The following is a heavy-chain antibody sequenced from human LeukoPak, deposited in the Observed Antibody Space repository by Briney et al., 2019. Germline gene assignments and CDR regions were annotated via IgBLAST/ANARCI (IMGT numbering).Heavy chain of an antibody. J-gene: IGHJ6*02. D-gene: IGHD3-22*01. V-gene: IGHV4-30-2*02. CDR1: GGSISSGGYS. CDR2: INHSGST. Sequence: PSQTLSLTCAVSGGSISSGGYSWSWIRQPPGKGLEWIGEINHSGSTNYNPSLKSRVTISVDTSKNQFSLKLSSVTAADTAVYYCARIYDSSGYYYYYGMDVWGQGTTVTVSS. CDR3: ARIYDSSGYYYYYGMDV.